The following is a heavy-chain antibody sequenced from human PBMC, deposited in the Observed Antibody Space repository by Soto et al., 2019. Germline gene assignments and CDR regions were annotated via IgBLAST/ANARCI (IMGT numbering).Heavy chain of an antibody. CDR2: IYYSGST. J-gene: IGHJ6*02. V-gene: IGHV4-31*03. Sequence: TLSLTCTVSGGSISSGGYYWSWIRQHPGKGLEWIGYIYYSGSTYYNPSLKSRVTISVDTSKNQFSLKLSSVTAADTAVYYCARDRRNYGMDVWGQGTTLTVSS. CDR3: ARDRRNYGMDV. CDR1: GGSISSGGYY.